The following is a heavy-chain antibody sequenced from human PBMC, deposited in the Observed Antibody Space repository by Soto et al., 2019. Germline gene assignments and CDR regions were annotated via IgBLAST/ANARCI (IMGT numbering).Heavy chain of an antibody. CDR1: GFTFRSYA. Sequence: GGSLRLSCAASGFTFRSYAMHWVRQAPGKGLEWVAVISYDGSNKYYADSVKGRFTISRDNSKNTLYLQMNSLRAEDTAVYYCARDQDCSSTSCYTANYYYYGMDVWGQGTTVTVSS. V-gene: IGHV3-30-3*01. D-gene: IGHD2-2*02. CDR2: ISYDGSNK. J-gene: IGHJ6*02. CDR3: ARDQDCSSTSCYTANYYYYGMDV.